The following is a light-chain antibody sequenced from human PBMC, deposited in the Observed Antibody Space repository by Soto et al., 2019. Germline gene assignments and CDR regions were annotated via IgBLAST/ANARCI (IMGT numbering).Light chain of an antibody. Sequence: SYELTQPPSVSVAPGQTATITCGGDNIGSKNVHWYQQKPGQAPVVVVYDDTDRPSGIPERFSGSNSGNTATLTISTVEAGDEADYFCQVWDSSSDLLLFGGGTKVTVL. J-gene: IGLJ2*01. CDR1: NIGSKN. CDR3: QVWDSSSDLLL. V-gene: IGLV3-21*02. CDR2: DDT.